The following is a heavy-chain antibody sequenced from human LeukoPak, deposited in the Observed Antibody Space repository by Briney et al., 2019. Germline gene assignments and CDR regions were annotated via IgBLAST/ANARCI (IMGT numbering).Heavy chain of an antibody. J-gene: IGHJ4*02. CDR3: ARDIGISNSWPYFVF. CDR2: ISSTGGTI. D-gene: IGHD6-13*01. Sequence: GGSLRLSCAASGFTFSSNGMNWVRQAPGKGLEWVSYISSTGGTIYYADSMKGRFTISRDNAKKSLFLQMNSLRAEDTAVYYCARDIGISNSWPYFVFWGPGPLVTVSS. V-gene: IGHV3-48*03. CDR1: GFTFSSNG.